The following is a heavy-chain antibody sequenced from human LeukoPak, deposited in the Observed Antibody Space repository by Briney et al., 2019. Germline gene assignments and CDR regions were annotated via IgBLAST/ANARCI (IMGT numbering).Heavy chain of an antibody. D-gene: IGHD3-22*01. J-gene: IGHJ4*02. CDR3: AKDYYDSGGYYFNFDY. CDR2: ISGSGGST. CDR1: GFTFSSYA. V-gene: IGHV3-23*01. Sequence: GASLRLSCAASGFTFSSYAMSWVRQAPGKGLEWVSAISGSGGSTYYADSVKGRFTISRDNSKNTLYLQMNSLRAEDTAVYYCAKDYYDSGGYYFNFDYWGQGTLVTVSS.